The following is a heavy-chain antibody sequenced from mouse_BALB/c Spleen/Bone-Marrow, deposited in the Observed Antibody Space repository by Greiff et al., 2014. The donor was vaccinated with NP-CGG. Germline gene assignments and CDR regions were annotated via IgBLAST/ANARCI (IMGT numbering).Heavy chain of an antibody. Sequence: QGQLKESGAELLMPGASVKMSCKASGYTFTDYWVHWGKQRPGQSLEWIGAIDTSDSYTSYNQKFKGKATLTVDESSSTAYMQLSSLTSEDSAVYYCARGDWDDAYWGQGTLVTVSA. V-gene: IGHV1-69*01. CDR2: IDTSDSYT. J-gene: IGHJ3*01. CDR3: ARGDWDDAY. D-gene: IGHD4-1*01. CDR1: GYTFTDYW.